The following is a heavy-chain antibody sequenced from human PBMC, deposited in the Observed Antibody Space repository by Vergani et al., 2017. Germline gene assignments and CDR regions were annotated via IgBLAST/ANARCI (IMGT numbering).Heavy chain of an antibody. CDR1: GGSITSSSYY. V-gene: IGHV4-61*05. D-gene: IGHD6-19*01. J-gene: IGHJ5*02. CDR3: ASDTHSGQRADR. CDR2: IHHSGAT. Sequence: QLHLQESGPGLVKPSETLSLTCTVSGGSITSSSYYWGWIRQPPGKGLEWIGYIHHSGATNSKSSLRSRVSISIDTSKSSFSLRLSSVTTADTAVYYCASDTHSGQRADRWGQGILVTVTS.